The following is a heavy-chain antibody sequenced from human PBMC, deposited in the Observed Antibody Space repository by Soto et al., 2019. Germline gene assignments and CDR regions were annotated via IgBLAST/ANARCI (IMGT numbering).Heavy chain of an antibody. D-gene: IGHD5-18*01. J-gene: IGHJ6*02. CDR1: GYSFTSYW. Sequence: GESLKISCKGSGYSFTSYWISWVRQMPGKGLEWMGRIDPSDSYTNYSPSFQGHVTISADKSISTAYLQWSSLKASDTAMYYCARHLGWIQLWHTSMDVWGQGTTVTAP. CDR2: IDPSDSYT. CDR3: ARHLGWIQLWHTSMDV. V-gene: IGHV5-10-1*01.